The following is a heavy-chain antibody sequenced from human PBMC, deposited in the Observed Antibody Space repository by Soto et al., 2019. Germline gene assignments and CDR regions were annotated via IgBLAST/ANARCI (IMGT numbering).Heavy chain of an antibody. CDR3: ARENYDFWSGLLGGMDV. V-gene: IGHV4-30-4*01. J-gene: IGHJ6*02. CDR2: IYYSGST. D-gene: IGHD3-3*01. CDR1: GGSISSGDYY. Sequence: TLSVTCPVSGGSISSGDYYWSWIRQPPGKGLEWIGYIYYSGSTYYNPSLKSRVTISVDTSKNQFSLKLSSVTAADAAVYYCARENYDFWSGLLGGMDVWGQGTTVTFSS.